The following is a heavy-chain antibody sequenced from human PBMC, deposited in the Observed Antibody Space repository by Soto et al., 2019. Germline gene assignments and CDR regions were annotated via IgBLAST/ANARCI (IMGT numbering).Heavy chain of an antibody. J-gene: IGHJ5*02. CDR2: INHSGST. CDR3: ASPKIAFYNWFDP. D-gene: IGHD3-3*02. Sequence: SETLSLTCAVYGGSFSDYSWTWIRQPPGKGLEWIGEINHSGSTYYNPSLKSRVTISVDTSKNQFSLKLTSVTAADTAVYYCASPKIAFYNWFDPGGQVTLVTGS. CDR1: GGSFSDYS. V-gene: IGHV4-34*01.